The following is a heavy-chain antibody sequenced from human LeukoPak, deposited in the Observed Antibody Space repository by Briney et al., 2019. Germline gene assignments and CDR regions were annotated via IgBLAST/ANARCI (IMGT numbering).Heavy chain of an antibody. CDR3: AKDGWLAAEYYFDY. CDR2: ISYDGSNK. CDR1: GFTFSSYG. V-gene: IGHV3-30*18. D-gene: IGHD6-19*01. Sequence: PGRSLRLSCAASGFTFSSYGMHWVRQDPGKGLEWVAVISYDGSNKYYADSVKGRFTISRDNSKNTLYLQMNSLRAEDTAVYYCAKDGWLAAEYYFDYWGQGTLVTVSS. J-gene: IGHJ4*02.